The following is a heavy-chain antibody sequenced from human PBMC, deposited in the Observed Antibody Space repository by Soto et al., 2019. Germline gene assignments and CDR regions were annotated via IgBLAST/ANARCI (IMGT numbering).Heavy chain of an antibody. CDR3: AESGGRGSYGMDV. CDR1: GFTFSSYG. J-gene: IGHJ6*02. CDR2: ISYDGSNK. Sequence: GGSLRLSCAASGFTFSSYGMHWVRQAPGKGLEWVAVISYDGSNKYYADSVKGRFTISRDNSKNTLYLQMNSLRAEDTAVYYCAESGGRGSYGMDVWGQGTTVTVSS. V-gene: IGHV3-30*18. D-gene: IGHD1-26*01.